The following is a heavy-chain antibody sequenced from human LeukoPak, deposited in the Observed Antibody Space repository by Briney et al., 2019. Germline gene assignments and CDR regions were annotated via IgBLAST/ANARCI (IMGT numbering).Heavy chain of an antibody. CDR1: GYSFTSYW. V-gene: IGHV5-51*01. CDR2: IYPGDSDT. D-gene: IGHD6-19*01. CDR3: ARQRQRYSSGWFFDY. Sequence: GESLKISCKGSGYSFTSYWIGWVRPMPGKGLEWMGIIYPGDSDTRYSPSFQGQVTISADKSISTAYLQWSSLKASDPAMYYCARQRQRYSSGWFFDYWGQGTLVTVSS. J-gene: IGHJ4*02.